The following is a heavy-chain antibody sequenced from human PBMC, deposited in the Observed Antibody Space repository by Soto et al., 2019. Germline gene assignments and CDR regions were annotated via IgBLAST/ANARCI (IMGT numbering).Heavy chain of an antibody. CDR3: ARDPKYSYGRLYYYYYMDV. CDR2: ISSSSSYI. CDR1: GFTFSSYS. Sequence: GGSLRLSCAASGFTFSSYSMNWVRQAPGKGLEWVSSISSSSSYIYYADSVKGRFTISRDNAKNSLYLQMNSLRAEDTAVYYCARDPKYSYGRLYYYYYMDVWGKGTTVTVSS. V-gene: IGHV3-21*01. D-gene: IGHD5-18*01. J-gene: IGHJ6*03.